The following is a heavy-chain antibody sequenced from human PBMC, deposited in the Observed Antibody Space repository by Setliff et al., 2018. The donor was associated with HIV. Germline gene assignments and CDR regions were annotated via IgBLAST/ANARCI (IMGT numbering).Heavy chain of an antibody. CDR2: IYSSGRT. V-gene: IGHV4-31*03. J-gene: IGHJ3*02. CDR3: ARRGLDTTLVDAFDI. D-gene: IGHD1-1*01. Sequence: TLSLTCTVSGDYISSGGYYWSWIRQPAGRALEWIGRIYSSGRTYYNPSLKSRVAISLDTSKNQFSLKLSSVTAADTAVYYCARRGLDTTLVDAFDIWGQGTMVTVSS. CDR1: GDYISSGGYY.